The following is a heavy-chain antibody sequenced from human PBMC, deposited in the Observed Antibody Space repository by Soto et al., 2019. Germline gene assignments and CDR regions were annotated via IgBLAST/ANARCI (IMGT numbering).Heavy chain of an antibody. D-gene: IGHD2-8*02. V-gene: IGHV3-23*01. CDR1: GFTCSSSD. J-gene: IGHJ3*02. CDR3: AKATATGGGAFDI. CDR2: ILVGGST. Sequence: SLRLSCAASGFTCSSSDMSWVRQAPGKGLEWVSTILVGGSTHYPDSVKGRFTISRDNSKNTVFLQMNSLTAGDTAVYYCAKATATGGGAFDICGQGTMVTVSS.